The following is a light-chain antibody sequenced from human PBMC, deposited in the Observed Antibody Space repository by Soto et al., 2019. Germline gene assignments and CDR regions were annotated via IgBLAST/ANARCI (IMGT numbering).Light chain of an antibody. V-gene: IGLV2-23*03. J-gene: IGLJ3*02. CDR1: VSDLGNYNL. CDR3: CSYAGSSTFV. CDR2: EGS. Sequence: QSALIQPASVSGSPGQSITISCIGTVSDLGNYNLVSWYQHYPGKAPKLIMYEGSKRPSGVSDRFSGSKSGGTASLTISGLQAEDEADYYCCSYAGSSTFVFGGGTKLTVL.